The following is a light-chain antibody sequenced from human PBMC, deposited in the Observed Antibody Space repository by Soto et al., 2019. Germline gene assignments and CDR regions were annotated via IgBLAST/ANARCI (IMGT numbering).Light chain of an antibody. Sequence: QPVLTQPPSASGTPGQRVTISCSGSSSNIGSNYVYWYQQLPGTAPKLLIYRNNQRPSGVPDRISGSKSGTSASLAISGLRSEDEADYYCAAWDDSLSGYVVFGGGTKLTVL. CDR3: AAWDDSLSGYVV. CDR1: SSNIGSNY. J-gene: IGLJ2*01. V-gene: IGLV1-47*01. CDR2: RNN.